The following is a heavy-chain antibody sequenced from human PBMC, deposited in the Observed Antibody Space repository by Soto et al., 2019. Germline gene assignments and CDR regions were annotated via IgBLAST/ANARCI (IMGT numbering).Heavy chain of an antibody. CDR1: GVIFSGYG. V-gene: IGHV3-33*01. J-gene: IGHJ4*02. Sequence: QVQLVESGGGVVQPGRSLRLSCVAPGVIFSGYGMHWVRQAPGKGLEWGAVIRFDGSNIYYADSVKGRFTISRDNSKNPLYLQMNSLRAEDTAVYYCARDGVGHTGFFGYFDYWGQGAMVTVSS. CDR2: IRFDGSNI. CDR3: ARDGVGHTGFFGYFDY. D-gene: IGHD1-26*01.